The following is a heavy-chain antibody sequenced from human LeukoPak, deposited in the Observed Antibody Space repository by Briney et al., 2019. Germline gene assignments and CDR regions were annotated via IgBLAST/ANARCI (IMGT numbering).Heavy chain of an antibody. D-gene: IGHD3-10*01. CDR1: GGSINNYY. CDR3: ARGRYYHADICSGGDAFDI. Sequence: PSETLSLTCTVSGGSINNYYWSWIRQPAGKGLEWIGRIYTRGSTNYNPSLKSRVTMSVDTSKNQFSLKLSSVTAADTAVYYCARGRYYHADICSGGDAFDIWGQGTMVSVSS. J-gene: IGHJ3*02. V-gene: IGHV4-4*07. CDR2: IYTRGST.